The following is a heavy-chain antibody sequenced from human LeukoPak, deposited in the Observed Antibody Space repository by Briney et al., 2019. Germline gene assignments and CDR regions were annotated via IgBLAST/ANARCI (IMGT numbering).Heavy chain of an antibody. Sequence: PGRSLRLSCAASGFTFRNYAIHWVRQAPGKGLEWVAVLSYDGSNKFYADAVKGRFTISRDNSKNTLYLQMNSLRAEDTAVYYCAKVFSYDSGGYYDYWGRGTLVTVSS. J-gene: IGHJ4*02. D-gene: IGHD3-22*01. CDR1: GFTFRNYA. CDR3: AKVFSYDSGGYYDY. V-gene: IGHV3-30-3*01. CDR2: LSYDGSNK.